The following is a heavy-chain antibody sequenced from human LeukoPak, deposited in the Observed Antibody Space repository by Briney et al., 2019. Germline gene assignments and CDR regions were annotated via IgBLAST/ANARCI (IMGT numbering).Heavy chain of an antibody. CDR2: IYHSGST. CDR1: GGSISSGGYS. J-gene: IGHJ3*02. D-gene: IGHD6-13*01. CDR3: ARLYRLSSRVMDAFDI. V-gene: IGHV4-30-2*01. Sequence: SQTLSLTCAVSGGSISSGGYSWSWIRQPPGKGLEWIGYIYHSGSTYYNPSLKSRVTISVDRSKNQFSLKLSSVTAADTAVYYCARLYRLSSRVMDAFDIWGQGTMVTASS.